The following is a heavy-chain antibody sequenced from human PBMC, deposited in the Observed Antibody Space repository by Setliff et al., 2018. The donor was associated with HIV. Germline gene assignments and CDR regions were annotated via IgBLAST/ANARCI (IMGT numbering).Heavy chain of an antibody. CDR3: AGGIAPAARLPNVGGPPPPGYYHYMDV. CDR2: IYYSGRT. Sequence: PSETLSLTCIVARGSISSTSHYWGWVRQSPGRRLEWIGSIYYSGRTYYTPSLKSRVTMSVDTSTNQFSLDLTSVTAADTAVYFCAGGIAPAARLPNVGGPPPPGYYHYMDVWGKGTTVTVSS. CDR1: RGSISSTSHY. V-gene: IGHV4-39*07. J-gene: IGHJ6*03. D-gene: IGHD2-8*01.